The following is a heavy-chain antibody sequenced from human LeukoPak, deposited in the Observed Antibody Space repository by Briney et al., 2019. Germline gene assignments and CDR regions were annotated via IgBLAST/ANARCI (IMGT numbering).Heavy chain of an antibody. J-gene: IGHJ3*02. Sequence: GGTLRLSCAASGFTFSGYGMSWVRQAPGKGLEWVSAISGSGGSTYYADSVKGRFTISRDNSKNTLYLQMNSLRAEDTAVYYCAKDVSPTTVTTGAFDIWGQGTMVTVSS. CDR3: AKDVSPTTVTTGAFDI. CDR2: ISGSGGST. V-gene: IGHV3-23*01. CDR1: GFTFSGYG. D-gene: IGHD4-17*01.